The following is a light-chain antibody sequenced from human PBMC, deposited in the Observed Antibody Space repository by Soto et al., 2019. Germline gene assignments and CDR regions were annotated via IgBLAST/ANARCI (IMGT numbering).Light chain of an antibody. CDR1: QSVSSSY. Sequence: VLAQYPCAVSLSPGESATLSCRASQSVSSSYLAWYQQKPGQAPRLLIYGASSRATGIPDRFSGSGSGTDFTLTISRLEPEDFAVYYCHQYGSSGTFGQGTKVDIK. CDR3: HQYGSSGT. V-gene: IGKV3-20*01. J-gene: IGKJ1*01. CDR2: GAS.